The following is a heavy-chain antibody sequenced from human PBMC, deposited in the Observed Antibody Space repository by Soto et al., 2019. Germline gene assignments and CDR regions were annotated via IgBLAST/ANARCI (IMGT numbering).Heavy chain of an antibody. Sequence: QVQLVESGGGVVQPGRSLRLSCAASGFTFSSYGMHWVRQAPGKGLEWVAVIWYDGSNKYYADSVKGRFTISRDNSKNTLYLQMNSLRAEDTAVXXCXRDXVRWMARTGFDYWGQGTLVTVSS. J-gene: IGHJ4*02. CDR1: GFTFSSYG. CDR2: IWYDGSNK. CDR3: XRDXVRWMARTGFDY. V-gene: IGHV3-33*01. D-gene: IGHD2-8*02.